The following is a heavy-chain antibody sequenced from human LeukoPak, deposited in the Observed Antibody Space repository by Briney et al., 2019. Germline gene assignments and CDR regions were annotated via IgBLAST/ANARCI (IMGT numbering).Heavy chain of an antibody. D-gene: IGHD2-21*02. Sequence: SETLSLTCTVSGGSISSYYWSWIRQPPGHGLEWIGYIYYSGSTNSNPSLKSPITISVDTSKNQFSMKLTTVTASDTAVYYCARLTAKCCGDERVYYFDYWGQGTLVTVSS. CDR3: ARLTAKCCGDERVYYFDY. CDR2: IYYSGST. CDR1: GGSISSYY. J-gene: IGHJ4*02. V-gene: IGHV4-59*08.